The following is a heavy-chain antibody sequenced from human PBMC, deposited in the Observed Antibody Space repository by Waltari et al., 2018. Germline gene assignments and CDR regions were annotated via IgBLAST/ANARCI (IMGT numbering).Heavy chain of an antibody. Sequence: QVQLQESGPGLVKPSETLSLTCAVSGYSISSGYYWGWIRQPPGKGLEWIGSIYHSGSTYYNPSLKSRVTISVDTSKNQFSLKLSSVTAADTAVYYCARMFPPIYYYYGMDVWGQGTTVTVSS. D-gene: IGHD3-10*02. J-gene: IGHJ6*02. CDR1: GYSISSGYY. V-gene: IGHV4-38-2*01. CDR2: IYHSGST. CDR3: ARMFPPIYYYYGMDV.